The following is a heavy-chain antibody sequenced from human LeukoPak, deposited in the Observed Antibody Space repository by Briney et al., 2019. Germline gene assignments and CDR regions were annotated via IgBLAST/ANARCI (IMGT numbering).Heavy chain of an antibody. Sequence: GGSLRLSCAASGFTFSSYAMHWVRQAPGKGLEWVAVMSYDGSNKYYADSVKGRFTISRDNAKNSLYLQMNSLRAEDTAVYYCARDVTGGWYDAFDIWGQGTMVTVSS. CDR3: ARDVTGGWYDAFDI. CDR2: MSYDGSNK. CDR1: GFTFSSYA. D-gene: IGHD6-19*01. J-gene: IGHJ3*02. V-gene: IGHV3-30-3*01.